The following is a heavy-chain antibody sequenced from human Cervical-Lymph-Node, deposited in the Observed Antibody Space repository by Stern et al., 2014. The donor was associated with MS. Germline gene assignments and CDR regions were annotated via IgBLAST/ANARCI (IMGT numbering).Heavy chain of an antibody. Sequence: VQLVESGPGLVKPSETLSLTCTVSGGSISSYYWSWIRQPPGKGLEWIGYIYYSGSTNYNPSLKSRVTISVDTSKNQFSLKLSSVTAADTAVYYCARGATKAFDPWGQGTLVTVSS. J-gene: IGHJ5*02. CDR3: ARGATKAFDP. CDR1: GGSISSYY. V-gene: IGHV4-59*01. CDR2: IYYSGST.